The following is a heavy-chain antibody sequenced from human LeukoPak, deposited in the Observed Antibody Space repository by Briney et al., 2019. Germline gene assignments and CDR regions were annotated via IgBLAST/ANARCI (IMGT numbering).Heavy chain of an antibody. V-gene: IGHV3-30*02. J-gene: IGHJ3*02. CDR2: IQSDGSNK. D-gene: IGHD6-19*01. CDR1: GFSFSTYG. CDR3: AKDTGAVAGTVGFYAFDI. Sequence: GGSLRLSCAASGFSFSTYGMHWVRQAPGKGLEWLAFIQSDGSNKYYADSVKGRFTISRDNSKNTLYLQMNSLRAEDTAVYYCAKDTGAVAGTVGFYAFDIWGQGTMVTVSS.